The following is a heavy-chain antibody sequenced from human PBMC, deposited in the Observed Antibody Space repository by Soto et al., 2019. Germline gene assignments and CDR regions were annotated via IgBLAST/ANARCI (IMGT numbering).Heavy chain of an antibody. CDR2: ISYDGSNK. J-gene: IGHJ6*02. CDR1: GFTFSNYA. V-gene: IGHV3-30-3*01. CDR3: ARDYSKYVDYYYGMDV. D-gene: IGHD4-4*01. Sequence: PGGSLRLSCEASGFTFSNYAMAWVRQTPGEGPEWVAVISYDGSNKYYADSVKGRFTISRDNSKNTLYLQMNSLRAEDTAVYYCARDYSKYVDYYYGMDVWGQGTTVTVSS.